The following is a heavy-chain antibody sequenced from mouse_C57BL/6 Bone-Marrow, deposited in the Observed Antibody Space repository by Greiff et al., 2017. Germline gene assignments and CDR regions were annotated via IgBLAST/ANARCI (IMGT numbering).Heavy chain of an antibody. D-gene: IGHD1-1*01. CDR1: GYTFTSYW. J-gene: IGHJ2*01. V-gene: IGHV1-69*01. CDR3: ARRTYYYGSSYSRDYFDY. Sequence: QVQLQQPGAELVMPGASVKLSCKASGYTFTSYWMHWVKQRPGQGLEWIGEIDPSDSYTNSNQQFQGKSTLTVDKSSSTAYMQLSSLTSEDSAFYYCARRTYYYGSSYSRDYFDYWGQGTTLTVSS. CDR2: IDPSDSYT.